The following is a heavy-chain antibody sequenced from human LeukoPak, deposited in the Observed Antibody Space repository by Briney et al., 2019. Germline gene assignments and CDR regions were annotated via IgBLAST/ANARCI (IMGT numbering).Heavy chain of an antibody. D-gene: IGHD3-22*01. J-gene: IGHJ4*02. Sequence: PGGSLRLSCGASGFTFSSCAMAWVRQAPGKGLEWVSAIRGTGSSTYYADSVKGRFTISKDNSKSTLYLQMNSLRAEDTAINFCTKEYDYSSYLGQGRGYFDYWGQGTLVTVSS. V-gene: IGHV3-23*01. CDR1: GFTFSSCA. CDR3: TKEYDYSSYLGQGRGYFDY. CDR2: IRGTGSST.